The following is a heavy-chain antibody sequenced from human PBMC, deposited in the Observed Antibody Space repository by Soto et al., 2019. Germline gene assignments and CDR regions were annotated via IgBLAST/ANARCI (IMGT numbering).Heavy chain of an antibody. CDR2: INHSGST. V-gene: IGHV4-34*01. D-gene: IGHD2-2*01. Sequence: SETLSLTCAVYGGSFSCYYWIWVRQPPGKGLEWIAEINHSGSTNYNPSLKSRVTISVDTSKNYFSLKLSFVTAADAAVYYCARALPVSRYCISIDCPRSGMDVWGQGTTVTVSS. CDR1: GGSFSCYY. CDR3: ARALPVSRYCISIDCPRSGMDV. J-gene: IGHJ6*02.